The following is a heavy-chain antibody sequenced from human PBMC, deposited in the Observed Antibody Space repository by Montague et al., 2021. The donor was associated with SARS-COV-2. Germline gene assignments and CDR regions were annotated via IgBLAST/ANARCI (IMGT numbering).Heavy chain of an antibody. CDR1: GDSVTTNLYY. J-gene: IGHJ4*02. CDR2: IYYTGTT. Sequence: SETLSLTCTVSGDSVTTNLYYWGWIRQPPGKGLEWIGNIYYTGTTYYNPSLKSRVTMSVDTSKNQSSLKLTSVTAADTAVYYCANADRCSSGSCYSPFDAWGQGSLVTVSS. CDR3: ANADRCSSGSCYSPFDA. D-gene: IGHD2-15*01. V-gene: IGHV4-39*01.